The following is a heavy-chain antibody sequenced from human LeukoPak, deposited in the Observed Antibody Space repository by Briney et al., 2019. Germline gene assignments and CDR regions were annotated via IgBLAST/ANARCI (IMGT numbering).Heavy chain of an antibody. D-gene: IGHD4-17*01. CDR2: IYYTGST. J-gene: IGHJ4*02. CDR3: ARRDYGDWYFDY. V-gene: IGHV4-59*05. Sequence: PSETLSLTCTVSGGSISSYYWSWIRQPPGKGLEWIGSIYYTGSTYYNPSLKSRVTISVDTSKNQFSLKMSSVTAADTAVYYCARRDYGDWYFDYWGQGTLVTVSS. CDR1: GGSISSYY.